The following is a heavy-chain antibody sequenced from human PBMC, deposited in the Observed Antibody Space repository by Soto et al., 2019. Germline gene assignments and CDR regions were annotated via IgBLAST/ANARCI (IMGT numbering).Heavy chain of an antibody. Sequence: QVQLHESGPGLVRPSETLFLTCTVSGASISRDSWSWIRQPPGKGLEWIGHIYYSGNTDYNPSLKSRVTMSVDTSKNQIFLRLSSVTAADKAVYYCARTEIYWLTMVRGVIDWFDPWGQGTLVTVSS. D-gene: IGHD3-10*01. CDR2: IYYSGNT. CDR1: GASISRDS. V-gene: IGHV4-59*01. J-gene: IGHJ5*02. CDR3: ARTEIYWLTMVRGVIDWFDP.